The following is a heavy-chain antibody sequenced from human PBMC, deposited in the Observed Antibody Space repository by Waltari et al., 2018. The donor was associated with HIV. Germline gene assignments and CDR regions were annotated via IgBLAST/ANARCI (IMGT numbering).Heavy chain of an antibody. CDR1: GFTFNTYG. V-gene: IGHV3-30*03. J-gene: IGHJ2*01. D-gene: IGHD3-16*01. Sequence: QVQLVESGGGVVQPGGSLRLSCAASGFTFNTYGIHGVRQAPGKGLEWVTVIGHDGSAKFYADSVKGRFTISRDNSKNTMYLQMNSLRAEDAAVYYCAREGYDYPNLYWHFDLWGRGTQVTVSS. CDR2: IGHDGSAK. CDR3: AREGYDYPNLYWHFDL.